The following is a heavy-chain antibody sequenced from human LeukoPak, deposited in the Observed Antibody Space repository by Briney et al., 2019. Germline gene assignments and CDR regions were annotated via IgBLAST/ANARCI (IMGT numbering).Heavy chain of an antibody. D-gene: IGHD5-18*01. CDR3: ARDSNVQLWLLD. CDR2: INPSGGST. J-gene: IGHJ4*02. V-gene: IGHV1-46*01. Sequence: ASVKVSCKASGYTFTSYYMHWVRQAPGQGLEWMGMINPSGGSTSYAQKFQGRVTITRDTSTSTVYLDLSSLRSEDTAVYYCARDSNVQLWLLDWGQGTLVAVSS. CDR1: GYTFTSYY.